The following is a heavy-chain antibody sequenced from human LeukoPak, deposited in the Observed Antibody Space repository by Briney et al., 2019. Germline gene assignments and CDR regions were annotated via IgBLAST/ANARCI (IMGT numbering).Heavy chain of an antibody. V-gene: IGHV3-11*01. CDR2: ISSSGTSI. CDR1: GFTFSDYY. CDR3: ARAGIVGAATESPFDN. J-gene: IGHJ4*02. D-gene: IGHD1-26*01. Sequence: GGSLRLSCAASGFTFSDYYMSWVRQAPGKGLEWVAYISSSGTSIYSADSVKGRFTISRDNAKNSLYLQMNSLRAGDTAVYYRARAGIVGAATESPFDNWGQGTLVTVSS.